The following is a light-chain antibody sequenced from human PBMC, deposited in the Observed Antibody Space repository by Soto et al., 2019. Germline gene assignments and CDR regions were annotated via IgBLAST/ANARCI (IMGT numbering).Light chain of an antibody. V-gene: IGKV3-11*01. CDR1: QSVSSY. J-gene: IGKJ2*01. CDR2: DTS. CDR3: QQRGNWPFT. Sequence: IVLTQSPATLSLSPGERATLSCRASQSVSSYLAWYQQKPGQAPRLLIYDTSNRATGIPARFSGSGSGTDFTLTISSLEPEDFAVYYCQQRGNWPFTFGQGTKLDI.